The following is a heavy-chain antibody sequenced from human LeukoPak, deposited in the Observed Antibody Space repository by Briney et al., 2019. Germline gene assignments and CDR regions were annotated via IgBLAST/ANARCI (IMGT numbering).Heavy chain of an antibody. Sequence: ASVKVSCKASGYTFTSYYMHWVRQAPGQGLEWMGIINPSGGSTSYAQKFQGRVTVTRDMSTSTVYMELSSLRSADTAVYYCARDLWAVAGAGGDDYWGQGTLVTVSS. V-gene: IGHV1-46*01. CDR1: GYTFTSYY. CDR3: ARDLWAVAGAGGDDY. D-gene: IGHD6-19*01. CDR2: INPSGGST. J-gene: IGHJ4*02.